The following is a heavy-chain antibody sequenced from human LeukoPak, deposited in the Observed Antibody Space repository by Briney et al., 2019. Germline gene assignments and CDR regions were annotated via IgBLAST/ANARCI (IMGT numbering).Heavy chain of an antibody. CDR1: GFSFSSYE. J-gene: IGHJ4*02. Sequence: GGSLRLSCAASGFSFSSYEMNWVRQAPGKGLECISVIYSGGSTDYADSVKGRLTISRDNSKNTLYLQMNSLRAEDTAVYYCARVVDHDYGDYYLDYWGQGTLVTVSS. CDR2: IYSGGST. D-gene: IGHD4-17*01. CDR3: ARVVDHDYGDYYLDY. V-gene: IGHV3-53*01.